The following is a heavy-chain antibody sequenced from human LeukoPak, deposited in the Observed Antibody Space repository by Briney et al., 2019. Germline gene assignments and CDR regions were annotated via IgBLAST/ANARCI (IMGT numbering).Heavy chain of an antibody. D-gene: IGHD3-9*01. CDR2: VFYSGST. J-gene: IGHJ5*02. V-gene: IGHV4-39*01. CDR1: GDSIRTNRYY. Sequence: SETLSLTCQVSGDSIRTNRYYWPWIRQHPGAGLEWIVCVFYSGSTYYTPSLKSRVYISADPSKNSFSMKLSSVAADDTVFYCGRRLAGMEILAGFWFDLWGQGTLVSVS. CDR3: RRLAGMEILAGFWFDL.